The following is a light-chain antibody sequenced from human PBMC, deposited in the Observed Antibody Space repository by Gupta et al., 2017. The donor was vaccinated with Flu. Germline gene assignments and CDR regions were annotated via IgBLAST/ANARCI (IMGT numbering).Light chain of an antibody. V-gene: IGKV3-20*01. CDR1: QSPTSSH. J-gene: IGKJ1*01. Sequence: ENELTQSPGTLSLSPGERATVSCRASQSPTSSHLAWYQHKPGQAPRRLIRGASTRATGIPDRFSGSGSGTDFTLTISRLEPEDFAVYHCHQYGSAPATFGQGTKVEIK. CDR2: GAS. CDR3: HQYGSAPAT.